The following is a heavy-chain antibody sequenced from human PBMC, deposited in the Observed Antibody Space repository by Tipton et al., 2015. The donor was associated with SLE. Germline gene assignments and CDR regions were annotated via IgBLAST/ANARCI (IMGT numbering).Heavy chain of an antibody. D-gene: IGHD5-18*01. CDR2: IYYSGST. V-gene: IGHV4-59*11. J-gene: IGHJ5*02. Sequence: LRLSCTVSGGSISSHYWSWIRQPPGKGLEWIGYIYYSGSTNYNPSLKSRVTISVDTSKNQFSLKLSSVTAADTAVYYCASWNRCSYGYNWFDPWGQGTLVTVSS. CDR3: ASWNRCSYGYNWFDP. CDR1: GGSISSHY.